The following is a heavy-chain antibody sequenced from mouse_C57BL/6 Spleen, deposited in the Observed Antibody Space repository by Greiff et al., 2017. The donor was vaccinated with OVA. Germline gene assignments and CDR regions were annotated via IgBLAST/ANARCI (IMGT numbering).Heavy chain of an antibody. CDR2: ISSGGSYT. Sequence: EVMLVESGGDLVKPGGSLKLSCAASGFTFSSYGMSWVRQTPDKRLEWVATISSGGSYTYYPDSVKGRFTISRDNAKNTLYLQMSSLKSEDTAMYYCARQGLGRHFDYWGQGTTLTVSS. CDR1: GFTFSSYG. CDR3: ARQGLGRHFDY. V-gene: IGHV5-6*02. D-gene: IGHD4-1*01. J-gene: IGHJ2*01.